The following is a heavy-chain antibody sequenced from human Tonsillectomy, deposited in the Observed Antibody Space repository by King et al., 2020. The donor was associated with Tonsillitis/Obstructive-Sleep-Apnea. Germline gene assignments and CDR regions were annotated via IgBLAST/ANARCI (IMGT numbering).Heavy chain of an antibody. CDR2: IRSKTYGGTT. J-gene: IGHJ4*02. Sequence: VQLVESGGGLVQPGRSLRLSCTASGFIFRDYSMSWVRQAPGRGLEWVGFIRSKTYGGTTEYAASVKGRFSISRDDSKSISYLQMNGPKIEDTAVYYCTRINWNYWFDYWGQGALVTVSS. V-gene: IGHV3-49*04. CDR1: GFIFRDYS. CDR3: TRINWNYWFDY. D-gene: IGHD1-7*01.